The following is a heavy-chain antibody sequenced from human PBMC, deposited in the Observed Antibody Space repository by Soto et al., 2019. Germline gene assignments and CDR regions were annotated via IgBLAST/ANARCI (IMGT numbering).Heavy chain of an antibody. V-gene: IGHV3-74*01. CDR2: INSDGSST. D-gene: IGHD3-16*02. J-gene: IGHJ4*02. Sequence: EVQLVESGGGLVQPGGSLRLSCAASGFTFSSYWMHWVRQAPGKGLVWVSRINSDGSSTTYADSVKGRFTISRDKAKNTLYLQMNSLRAEDTAVYYCASRRLHLGELSGYWGQGTLVTVSS. CDR3: ASRRLHLGELSGY. CDR1: GFTFSSYW.